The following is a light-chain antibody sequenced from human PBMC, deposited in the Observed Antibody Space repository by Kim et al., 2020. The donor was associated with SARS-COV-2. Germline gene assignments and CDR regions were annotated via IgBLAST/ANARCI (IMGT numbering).Light chain of an antibody. V-gene: IGLV3-21*04. J-gene: IGLJ3*02. CDR1: DIGTKN. CDR2: YDN. Sequence: TGKTARITCGGTDIGTKNVHWYQQKRGQAPVLVIFYDNDRPSEIPDRFSGSNSGNTATLTISGAEAGDEADYYCQVWDSRSDHMVFGGGTQLTVL. CDR3: QVWDSRSDHMV.